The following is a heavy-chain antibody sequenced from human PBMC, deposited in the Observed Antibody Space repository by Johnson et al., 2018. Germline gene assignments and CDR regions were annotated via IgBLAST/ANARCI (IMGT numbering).Heavy chain of an antibody. J-gene: IGHJ3*02. V-gene: IGHV3-9*01. CDR2: ISWNSGSI. D-gene: IGHD2-2*01. Sequence: VQLVESGGGVVQPGRSLRLSCAASGFTFSSYWMHWVRQAPGKGLEWVSGISWNSGSIGYADSVKGRFTISRNNAKNSLYLQMNRLRAEDTALYHCAKQLGYCSSTSCYHAFDIWGQGTMVTVSS. CDR1: GFTFSSYW. CDR3: AKQLGYCSSTSCYHAFDI.